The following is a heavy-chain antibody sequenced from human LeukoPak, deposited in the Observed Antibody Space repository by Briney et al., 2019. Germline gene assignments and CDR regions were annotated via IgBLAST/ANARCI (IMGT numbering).Heavy chain of an antibody. CDR1: GYTVTGYY. CDR3: TGSLHLYYYDFFMVV. J-gene: IGHJ6*03. CDR2: INPNSGGT. V-gene: IGHV1-2*02. Sequence: ASVKLSCKASGYTVTGYYMHWGRQAPGQGLEWMGWINPNSGGTNYAKKFPGRGAMTRATSISTAYMGLSRLRSDEPAVDHCTGSLHLYYYDFFMVVWGKGTTVPLSS. D-gene: IGHD1-1*01.